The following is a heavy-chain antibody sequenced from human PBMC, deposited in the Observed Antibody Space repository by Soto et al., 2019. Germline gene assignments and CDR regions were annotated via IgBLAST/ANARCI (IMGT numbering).Heavy chain of an antibody. CDR2: ISSSSSYI. CDR1: GFTFSSSG. J-gene: IGHJ5*02. D-gene: IGHD3-22*01. CDR3: ARALYYYDSSGYYGS. V-gene: IGHV3-21*01. Sequence: GGSLRLACADSGFTFSSSGVHLVRQAPGKGLEWVSSISSSSSYIYYADSVKGRFTISRDNAKNSLYLQMNSLRAEDTAVYYCARALYYYDSSGYYGSWGQRT.